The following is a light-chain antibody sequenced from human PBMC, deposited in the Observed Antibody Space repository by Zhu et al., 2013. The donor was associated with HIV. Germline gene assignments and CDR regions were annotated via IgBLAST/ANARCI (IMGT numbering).Light chain of an antibody. CDR3: QQTYITPYT. V-gene: IGKV1-39*01. Sequence: DIQMTQSPSSLSASVGDRVTITCRASQSISSYLNWYLQKPGKAPNLLIYAASSLQSGVPSRFSGSGSGTDFTLTISSLQPEDFATYYCQQTYITPYTFGQGTKLEIK. J-gene: IGKJ2*01. CDR1: QSISSY. CDR2: AAS.